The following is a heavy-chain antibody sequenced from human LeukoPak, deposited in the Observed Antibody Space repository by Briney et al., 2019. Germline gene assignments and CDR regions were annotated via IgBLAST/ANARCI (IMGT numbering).Heavy chain of an antibody. J-gene: IGHJ4*02. Sequence: PSETLSLTCTVSGGSISSYYWSWIRQPPGKGLEWIGYIYYSGGTNYNPSLKSRVTISVDTSKNQFSLKLSSVTAADTAVYYCARIVAVAGLPFDYWGQGTLVTVSS. CDR3: ARIVAVAGLPFDY. CDR1: GGSISSYY. CDR2: IYYSGGT. V-gene: IGHV4-59*08. D-gene: IGHD6-19*01.